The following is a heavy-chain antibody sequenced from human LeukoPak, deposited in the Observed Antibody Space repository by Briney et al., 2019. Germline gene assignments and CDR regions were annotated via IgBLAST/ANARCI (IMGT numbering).Heavy chain of an antibody. D-gene: IGHD3-22*01. V-gene: IGHV1-46*01. Sequence: RASVKVSCKASGYTFTSYYMHWVGQAPGQGLEWMGIINPSGGSTSYAQKFQGRVTMTRDMSTSTVYMELSSLRSEDTAVYYCAIDSGIYDSSLSWFDPWGQGTLVTVSS. CDR3: AIDSGIYDSSLSWFDP. CDR1: GYTFTSYY. J-gene: IGHJ5*02. CDR2: INPSGGST.